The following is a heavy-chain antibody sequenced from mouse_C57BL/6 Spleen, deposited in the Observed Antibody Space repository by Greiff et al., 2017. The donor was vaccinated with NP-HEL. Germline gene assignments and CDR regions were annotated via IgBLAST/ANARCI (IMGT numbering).Heavy chain of an antibody. J-gene: IGHJ4*01. V-gene: IGHV2-5*01. CDR1: GFSLTSYG. CDR2: IWRGGST. CDR3: AKGGYAMDY. Sequence: VKLMESGPGLVQPSQSLSITCTVSGFSLTSYGVHWVRQSPGKGLEWLGVIWRGGSTDYNAAFMSRLSITKDNSKSQVFFKMNSLQADETAIYYCAKGGYAMDYWGQGTSVTVSS.